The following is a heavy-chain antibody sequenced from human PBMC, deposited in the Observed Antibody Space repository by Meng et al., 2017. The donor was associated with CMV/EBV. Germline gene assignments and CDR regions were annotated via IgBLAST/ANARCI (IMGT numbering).Heavy chain of an antibody. D-gene: IGHD6-6*01. V-gene: IGHV1-2*02. J-gene: IGHJ5*02. CDR1: GYTFTDYY. CDR2: ISPNSGGT. Sequence: ALVKVSCKASGYTFTDYYMHWVRQVPGQGLEWMGWISPNSGGTNYAQKFQGRVTMTRDTSISTAYMELSRLRSDDTAVYYCARDVSSSVLVSWFDPWGQGTLVTVSS. CDR3: ARDVSSSVLVSWFDP.